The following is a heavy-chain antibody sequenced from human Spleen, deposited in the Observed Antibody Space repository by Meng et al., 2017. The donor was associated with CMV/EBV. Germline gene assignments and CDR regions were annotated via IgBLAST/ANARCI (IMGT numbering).Heavy chain of an antibody. V-gene: IGHV1-2*02. CDR2: INPNSGGT. D-gene: IGHD3-3*01. Sequence: FTNYYIHWVRQAPGQGLEWMGWINPNSGGTNYAQKFQGRVTITRDTPINTAYMELRRLRYDDTAIYHCARTGAYYDFWSAYNPFDYWGQGTLVTVSS. J-gene: IGHJ4*02. CDR3: ARTGAYYDFWSAYNPFDY. CDR1: FTNYY.